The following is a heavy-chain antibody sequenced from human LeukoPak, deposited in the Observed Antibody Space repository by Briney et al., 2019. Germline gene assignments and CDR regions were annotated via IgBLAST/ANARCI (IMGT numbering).Heavy chain of an antibody. CDR3: ARHNYDFDFDS. J-gene: IGHJ4*02. CDR2: ISPKSGGT. CDR1: GYTFSDYY. D-gene: IGHD3-3*01. Sequence: ASVKVSCKASGYTFSDYYIHWVRQAPVQGLEWMGWISPKSGGTNYAQNFQGRVTMTRDTSINTAYMELSRLRPDDTAVYYCARHNYDFDFDSWGQGALVTVSS. V-gene: IGHV1-2*02.